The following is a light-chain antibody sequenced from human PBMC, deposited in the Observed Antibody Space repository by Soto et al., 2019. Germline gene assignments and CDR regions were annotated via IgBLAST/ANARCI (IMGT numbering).Light chain of an antibody. Sequence: DIQMTQSPSTLSASVGDRVTITCRASQSIGGWLAWYQQMPGKAPKLLIFDASSLESGVPSRFSGSGSGTEFSLTISSLQPDDFASYYCQQYITYSQPFGQGTKVDIK. CDR1: QSIGGW. CDR3: QQYITYSQP. CDR2: DAS. V-gene: IGKV1-5*01. J-gene: IGKJ1*01.